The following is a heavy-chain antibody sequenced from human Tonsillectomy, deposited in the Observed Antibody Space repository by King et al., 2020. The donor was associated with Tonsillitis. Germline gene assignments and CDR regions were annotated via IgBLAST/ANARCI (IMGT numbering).Heavy chain of an antibody. J-gene: IGHJ6*02. V-gene: IGHV3-30-3*01. CDR3: ARGTLVRGVKYYGMDV. CDR1: GFTFSTYA. CDR2: ISYDGSTG. Sequence: VQLVESGGGVVQPGRSLRLSCAASGFTFSTYAMHWVRQAPGKGLEWVAVISYDGSTGHYAYSVQGRFTISRDNSKNTLFLQMNSLRAEDTAVYYCARGTLVRGVKYYGMDVWGQGTTVTVSS. D-gene: IGHD3-10*01.